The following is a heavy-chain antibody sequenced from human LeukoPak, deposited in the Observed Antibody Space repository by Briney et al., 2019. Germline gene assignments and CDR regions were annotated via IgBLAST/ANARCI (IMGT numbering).Heavy chain of an antibody. D-gene: IGHD2-2*01. J-gene: IGHJ6*02. CDR3: AKGLVVPAALGLYYYYGMDV. CDR1: GFTFSSYA. CDR2: ISGSGGST. Sequence: GGSLRLSCAASGFTFSSYAMHWVRQAPGKGLEWVSAISGSGGSTYYADSVKGRFTISRDNSKNTLYLQMNSLRAEDTAVYYCAKGLVVPAALGLYYYYGMDVWGQGTTVTVSS. V-gene: IGHV3-23*01.